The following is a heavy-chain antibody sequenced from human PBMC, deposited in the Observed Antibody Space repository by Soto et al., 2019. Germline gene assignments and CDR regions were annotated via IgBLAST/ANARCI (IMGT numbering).Heavy chain of an antibody. Sequence: ASVKVSCKASGYTFTSYGISWVRQAPGQGLEWMGWISAYNGSTNYAQKLQGRVTMTTDTSTSTAYMELRSLRSDDTAVYYCAREGRYFDWLFEVHYYYYGMDVWGQGTTVTVSS. V-gene: IGHV1-18*01. CDR1: GYTFTSYG. CDR2: ISAYNGST. D-gene: IGHD3-9*01. J-gene: IGHJ6*02. CDR3: AREGRYFDWLFEVHYYYYGMDV.